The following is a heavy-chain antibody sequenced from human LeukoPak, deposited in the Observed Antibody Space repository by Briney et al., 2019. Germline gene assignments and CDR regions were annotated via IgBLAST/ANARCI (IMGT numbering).Heavy chain of an antibody. V-gene: IGHV3-33*06. CDR1: GFTFSRYG. D-gene: IGHD1-1*01. CDR3: AKISNDEDY. Sequence: GGSLRLSCAASGFTFSRYGMHWVRQAPGKGLEWVAVIWYDGSNKYYADSVKGRFTISRDNSKNTLYLQMNSLRAEDTAVYYCAKISNDEDYWGQGTLGTVSS. CDR2: IWYDGSNK. J-gene: IGHJ4*02.